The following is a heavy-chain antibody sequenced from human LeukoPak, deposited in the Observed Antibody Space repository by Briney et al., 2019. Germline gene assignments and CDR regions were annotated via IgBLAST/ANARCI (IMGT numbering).Heavy chain of an antibody. CDR2: IKRGGSDK. CDR1: GFIFKKYW. J-gene: IGHJ4*02. CDR3: AREGYSYYFDY. V-gene: IGHV3-7*01. D-gene: IGHD2-15*01. Sequence: GGSLRLSCAASGFIFKKYWMSWVRQAPGKGLEWVANIKRGGSDKYYVDSVKGRFTISRDNAKNSLYLQMISLRAEDTAVYYCAREGYSYYFDYWGQGTLVTVSS.